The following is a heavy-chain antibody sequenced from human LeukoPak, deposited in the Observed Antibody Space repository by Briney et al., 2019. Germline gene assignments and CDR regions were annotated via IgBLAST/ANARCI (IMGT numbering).Heavy chain of an antibody. Sequence: GGSLRLSCAASGFTFSSYWMHWVRQAPGKGLVWVSRINSDGSSTSYADSVKGRFTISRDNAKNTLYLQMISLRAEDTAVYYCASGYCSGGSCYRNNYFDYWGQGTLVTVSS. CDR2: INSDGSST. D-gene: IGHD2-15*01. CDR3: ASGYCSGGSCYRNNYFDY. V-gene: IGHV3-74*01. J-gene: IGHJ4*02. CDR1: GFTFSSYW.